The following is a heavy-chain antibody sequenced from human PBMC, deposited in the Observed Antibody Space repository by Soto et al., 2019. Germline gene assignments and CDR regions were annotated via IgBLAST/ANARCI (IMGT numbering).Heavy chain of an antibody. CDR2: ISSSGSTI. CDR1: GFTFSSYE. Sequence: VQLVESGGGLVQPGGSLRLSCAASGFTFSSYEMNWVRQAPGKGLEWVSYISSSGSTIYYADSVKGRFTISRDNAKNSLYLQMNGLRAEDTAVYYCARVRIVVVTTYPGDYYGMDVWGQGTTVTVSS. J-gene: IGHJ6*02. D-gene: IGHD2-21*02. CDR3: ARVRIVVVTTYPGDYYGMDV. V-gene: IGHV3-48*03.